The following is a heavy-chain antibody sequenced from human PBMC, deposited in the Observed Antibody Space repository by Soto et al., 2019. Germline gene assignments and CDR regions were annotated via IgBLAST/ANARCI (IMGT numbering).Heavy chain of an antibody. J-gene: IGHJ5*02. V-gene: IGHV1-18*01. CDR3: ARDLDIVVVPAATSAWFDP. CDR2: ISAYNGNT. Sequence: ASVKVSCKASGYTFTSYGISWVRQAPGQGLEWMGWISAYNGNTNYAQKLQGRVTMTTDTSTSTAYMELRSLRSDDTAVYYCARDLDIVVVPAATSAWFDPWAQGTLVPVSA. D-gene: IGHD2-2*01. CDR1: GYTFTSYG.